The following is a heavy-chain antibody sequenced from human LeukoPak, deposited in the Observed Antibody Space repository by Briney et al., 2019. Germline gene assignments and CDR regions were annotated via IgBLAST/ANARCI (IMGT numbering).Heavy chain of an antibody. CDR1: GGSISSGDYY. V-gene: IGHV4-31*03. CDR3: ARVRFLEWLPFDY. D-gene: IGHD3-3*01. Sequence: SQTLSLTCTVSGGSISSGDYYWSWIRQRSGKGLEWIGSIYYSGVTYYNPSLESRVTISVDTSKNQFSLNLSSVTAADTAVYYCARVRFLEWLPFDYWGQGTLVTVSS. CDR2: IYYSGVT. J-gene: IGHJ4*02.